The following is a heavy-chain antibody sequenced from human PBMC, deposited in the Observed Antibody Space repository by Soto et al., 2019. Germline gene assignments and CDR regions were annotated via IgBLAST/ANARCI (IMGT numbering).Heavy chain of an antibody. D-gene: IGHD6-6*01. CDR1: GGSISSGDYY. V-gene: IGHV4-30-4*01. CDR3: ARASSSHKYFQH. J-gene: IGHJ1*01. Sequence: SETLSLTXTVSGGSISSGDYYWSWIRQPPGKGLEWIGYIYYSGSTYYNPSLKSRLTISVDTSRNQFSLKLTSVTAADTAVYYCARASSSHKYFQHWGQGTLVTVSS. CDR2: IYYSGST.